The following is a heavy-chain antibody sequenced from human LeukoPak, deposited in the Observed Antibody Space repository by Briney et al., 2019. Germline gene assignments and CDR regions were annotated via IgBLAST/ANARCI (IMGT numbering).Heavy chain of an antibody. CDR3: ARDTGGITGTTGDY. CDR1: GFTVSSNY. Sequence: GGSLRLSCAASGFTVSSNYMSWVRQAPGKGLEWVSVIYSGGSTYYADSVKGRFTISRDNSKNTLYLKMNSLRAEDTAVYYCARDTGGITGTTGDYWGQGTLVTVSS. J-gene: IGHJ4*02. D-gene: IGHD1-7*01. V-gene: IGHV3-66*02. CDR2: IYSGGST.